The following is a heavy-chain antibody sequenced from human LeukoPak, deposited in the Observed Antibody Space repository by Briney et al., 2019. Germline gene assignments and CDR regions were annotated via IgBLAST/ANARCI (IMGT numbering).Heavy chain of an antibody. Sequence: ASVKVSCEASGYTLTDHYIHWVRQAPGQGLESMGWINPKSGGTNYAQRFQDRVTMTRDTSINTAYMELSRLTYDDTAVYYCVRASLGVWGQGTRVTVSS. CDR3: VRASLGV. D-gene: IGHD3-16*01. V-gene: IGHV1-2*02. CDR1: GYTLTDHY. J-gene: IGHJ3*01. CDR2: INPKSGGT.